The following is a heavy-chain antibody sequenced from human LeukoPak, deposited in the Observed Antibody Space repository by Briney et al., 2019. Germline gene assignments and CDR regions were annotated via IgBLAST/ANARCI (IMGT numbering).Heavy chain of an antibody. D-gene: IGHD3-3*01. CDR3: AKDHRFLEWYTSDDY. V-gene: IGHV3-23*01. Sequence: AGGCLRLSCAASGFTFSRYAMSWVRQAPGKGLEWVSAISGSGGSTYYADSVKGRFTISRDNSKNTLYLQMNSLRAEDTAVYYCAKDHRFLEWYTSDDYWGQGTLVTVSS. CDR1: GFTFSRYA. CDR2: ISGSGGST. J-gene: IGHJ4*02.